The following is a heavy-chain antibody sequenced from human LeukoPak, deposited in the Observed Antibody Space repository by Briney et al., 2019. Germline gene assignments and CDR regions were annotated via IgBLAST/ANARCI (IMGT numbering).Heavy chain of an antibody. J-gene: IGHJ4*02. CDR3: AKVPSGSYHVLFDY. CDR1: GGTFSSYA. D-gene: IGHD1-26*01. V-gene: IGHV1-69*01. Sequence: ASVKVSCKASGGTFSSYAISWVRQAPGQGLEWMGGIIPIFGTANYAQKFQGRVTITADESTSTAYMELSSLRSEDTAVYYCAKVPSGSYHVLFDYWGQGTLVTVSS. CDR2: IIPIFGTA.